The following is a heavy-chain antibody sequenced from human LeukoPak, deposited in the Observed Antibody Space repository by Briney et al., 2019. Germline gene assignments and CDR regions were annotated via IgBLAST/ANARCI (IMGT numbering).Heavy chain of an antibody. Sequence: ASVKVSCKASGYTFTGYYMHWVRQAPGQGLEWMGWINPNSGGTNYAQKFQGRVTMTRDTSISTAYMELSRLRSGDTAVYYCARDAPPTYYYDSSGSYDYWGQGTLVTVSS. CDR2: INPNSGGT. V-gene: IGHV1-2*02. J-gene: IGHJ4*02. CDR1: GYTFTGYY. D-gene: IGHD3-22*01. CDR3: ARDAPPTYYYDSSGSYDY.